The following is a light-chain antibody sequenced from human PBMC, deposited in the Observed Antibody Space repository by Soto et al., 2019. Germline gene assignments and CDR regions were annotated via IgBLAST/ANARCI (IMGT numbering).Light chain of an antibody. CDR2: KAS. CDR3: QQTNSFPWT. V-gene: IGKV1-5*03. CDR1: QIVRSNS. Sequence: TQSPGTLSLSPGDRATLSCRASQIVRSNSLAWYQQKPGKAPKLLIYKASTLKSGVPSRFSGGGSGTDFTLTISSLQPEDSAIYYCQQTNSFPWTFGQGTKVDIK. J-gene: IGKJ1*01.